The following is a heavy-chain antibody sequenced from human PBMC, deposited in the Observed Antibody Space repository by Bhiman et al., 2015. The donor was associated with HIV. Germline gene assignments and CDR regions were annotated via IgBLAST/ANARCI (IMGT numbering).Heavy chain of an antibody. CDR1: GFTFSSYA. CDR2: TSYDGGNK. J-gene: IGHJ5*02. V-gene: IGHV3-30*04. CDR3: ARGSSSSLSAERFDP. Sequence: QEQLVESGGGVVQPGRSLRLSCAASGFTFSSYAMHWVRQAPGKGLEWVAVTSYDGGNKYYADSVKGRFTISRDNSKNTLYLQMNSLRAEDTAVYYCARGSSSSLSAERFDPWGQGTLVTVSS. D-gene: IGHD6-6*01.